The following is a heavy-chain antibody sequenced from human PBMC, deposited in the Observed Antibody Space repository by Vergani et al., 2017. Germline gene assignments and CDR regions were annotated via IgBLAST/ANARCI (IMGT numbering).Heavy chain of an antibody. Sequence: QVQLVASGGGVVQRGGSLRLSCATSGFTLSNYDMQWIRQGPGKGLEFVAFIQFDGSNQYYADSVKGRFTLSRDFSKNTLYLQMNSLRTDDTAKYYCAKHFSGWGIDYWGQGTQVIVSS. D-gene: IGHD6-19*01. CDR1: GFTLSNYD. CDR2: IQFDGSNQ. V-gene: IGHV3-30*02. CDR3: AKHFSGWGIDY. J-gene: IGHJ4*02.